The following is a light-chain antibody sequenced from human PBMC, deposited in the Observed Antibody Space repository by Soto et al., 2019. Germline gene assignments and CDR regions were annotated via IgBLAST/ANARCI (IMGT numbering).Light chain of an antibody. CDR3: SSYAGSNIFV. V-gene: IGLV2-8*01. J-gene: IGLJ1*01. CDR2: EVS. CDR1: SSDVGGYNF. Sequence: QSALTQPPSASGFHGQSGTISCTGTSSDVGGYNFVAWYQQHPGKAPKLMISEVSKRPSGVPDRFSGSKSGNTASLTVSGLQAEDEADYYCSSYAGSNIFVFGTGTKVTVL.